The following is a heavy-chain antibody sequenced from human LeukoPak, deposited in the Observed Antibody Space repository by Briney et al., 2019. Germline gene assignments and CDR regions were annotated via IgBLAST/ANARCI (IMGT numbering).Heavy chain of an antibody. CDR1: GYTFTGYY. D-gene: IGHD6-19*01. V-gene: IGHV1-2*02. J-gene: IGHJ4*02. CDR2: INPNSGGT. Sequence: ASVKVSCQASGYTFTGYYMHWLRRAPGQGLEWMGSINPNSGGTNYAQKFQGRVTMTRDTSISTAYMELSRLRSDDTAVYYCAKDTSPVAGPQGTFDYWGQGTLVTVSS. CDR3: AKDTSPVAGPQGTFDY.